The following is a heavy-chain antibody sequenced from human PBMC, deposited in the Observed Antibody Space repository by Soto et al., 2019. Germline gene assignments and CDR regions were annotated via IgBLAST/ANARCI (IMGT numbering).Heavy chain of an antibody. Sequence: SETLSLTCTVSGGSISSGGYYWSWIRQHPGKGLEWIGYIYYSGSTYYNPSLKSRVTISVDTSKNQFSLKLSSVTAADTAVYYCARAQRNDDSSGYYYNWFDPWGQGTLVTVSS. D-gene: IGHD3-22*01. V-gene: IGHV4-31*03. CDR1: GGSISSGGYY. J-gene: IGHJ5*02. CDR3: ARAQRNDDSSGYYYNWFDP. CDR2: IYYSGST.